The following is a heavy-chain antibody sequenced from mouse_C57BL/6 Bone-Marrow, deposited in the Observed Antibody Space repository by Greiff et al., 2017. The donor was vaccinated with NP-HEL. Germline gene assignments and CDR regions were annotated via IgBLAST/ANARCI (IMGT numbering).Heavy chain of an antibody. CDR2: IDPSDSET. D-gene: IGHD2-2*01. Sequence: QVQLQQSGAELVRPGSSVKLSCKASGYTFTSYWMHWVKQRPIQGLEWIGNIDPSDSETHYNQKFKDKATLTVDKSSSTAYMQLSSLTSEDSAVYYCARGRVTTDGYYFDYWGQGTTLTVSS. J-gene: IGHJ2*01. V-gene: IGHV1-52*01. CDR3: ARGRVTTDGYYFDY. CDR1: GYTFTSYW.